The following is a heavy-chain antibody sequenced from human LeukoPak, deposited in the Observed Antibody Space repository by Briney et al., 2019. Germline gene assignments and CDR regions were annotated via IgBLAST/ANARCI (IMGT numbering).Heavy chain of an antibody. J-gene: IGHJ4*02. CDR1: GGSITNGGYY. CDR3: ARERLGGSYYRPVEY. CDR2: IYTTGST. V-gene: IGHV4-61*02. D-gene: IGHD1-26*01. Sequence: SETLSLTCTVSGGSITNGGYYWSWIRQPAGKGLEGIGRIYTTGSTNYNPSLKSRVTISLDTSKNQFSLKLSSVSAEDTALYYCARERLGGSYYRPVEYWGQGTLVTVSS.